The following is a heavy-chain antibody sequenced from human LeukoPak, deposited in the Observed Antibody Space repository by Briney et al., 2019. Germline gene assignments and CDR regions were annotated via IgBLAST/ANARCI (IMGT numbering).Heavy chain of an antibody. V-gene: IGHV1-18*01. D-gene: IGHD2-2*01. CDR2: ISAYNGNT. Sequence: ASVKVSCKASGYTFTSYGISWVRQAPRQGLEWMGCISAYNGNTNYAQMLQGRVPMTTDTSTSTAYMELRSLRSDDTAVYYCASFVHRVSLYYYGMDVWGQGTTITVSS. CDR1: GYTFTSYG. J-gene: IGHJ6*02. CDR3: ASFVHRVSLYYYGMDV.